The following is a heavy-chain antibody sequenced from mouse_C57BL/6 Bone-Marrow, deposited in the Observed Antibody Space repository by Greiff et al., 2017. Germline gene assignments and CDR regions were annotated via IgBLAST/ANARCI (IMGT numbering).Heavy chain of an antibody. J-gene: IGHJ3*01. CDR2: INPNNGGT. V-gene: IGHV1-18*01. Sequence: VQLQQSGPELVKPGASVKIPCKASGYTFTDYNMDWVKQSHGKSLEWIGDINPNNGGTIYNQKFKGKATLTVDKSSSTAYMELRSLTSEDTAVYYCAREGTTVVADGGFAYWGQGTLVTVSA. CDR3: AREGTTVVADGGFAY. CDR1: GYTFTDYN. D-gene: IGHD1-1*01.